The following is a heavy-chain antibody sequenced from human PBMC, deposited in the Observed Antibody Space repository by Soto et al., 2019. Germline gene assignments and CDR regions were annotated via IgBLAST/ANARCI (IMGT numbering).Heavy chain of an antibody. V-gene: IGHV3-74*01. J-gene: IGHJ6*02. CDR2: INSDGSST. CDR1: GFTFSSYW. D-gene: IGHD2-8*01. CDR3: ARGPDIVLMVYATYYYYGMDV. Sequence: GGSLRLSCAASGFTFSSYWVHWVRQAPGKGLVWVSRINSDGSSTSYADSVKGRFTISRDNAKNTLYLQMNSLRAEDTAVYYCARGPDIVLMVYATYYYYGMDVWGQGTTVTVSS.